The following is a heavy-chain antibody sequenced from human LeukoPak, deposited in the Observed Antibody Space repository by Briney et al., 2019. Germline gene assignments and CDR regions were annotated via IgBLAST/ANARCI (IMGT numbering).Heavy chain of an antibody. V-gene: IGHV4-4*07. D-gene: IGHD3-16*01. CDR2: VDTSGDS. CDR3: ARGLGGASYHMDV. Sequence: SETLSVTLTVSCGSLCRFYWSWVRQPAGKGPEGVGRVDTSGDSHYTPSLTSRATMSLDTSKKQSSLKLNSVAVADTAVYYCARGLGGASYHMDVWGKGPRVTVSS. J-gene: IGHJ6*03. CDR1: CGSLCRFY.